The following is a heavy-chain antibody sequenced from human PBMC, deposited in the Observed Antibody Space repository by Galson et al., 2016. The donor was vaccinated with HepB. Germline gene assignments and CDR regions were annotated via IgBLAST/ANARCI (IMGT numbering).Heavy chain of an antibody. J-gene: IGHJ4*02. Sequence: QSGAEVKKPGESLKLSCKTSGYSFNNYWIAWVRQMPGKGLEWMGIIYPGDSDTRYSPSFQGQVTISADKSITTAYLQWNSLKASDTAIYYCAGHSARFGGDYWGQGTLVTVSS. V-gene: IGHV5-51*01. CDR1: GYSFNNYW. CDR3: AGHSARFGGDY. CDR2: IYPGDSDT. D-gene: IGHD3-10*01.